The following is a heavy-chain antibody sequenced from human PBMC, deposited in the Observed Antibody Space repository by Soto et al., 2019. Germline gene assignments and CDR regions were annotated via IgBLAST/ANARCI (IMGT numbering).Heavy chain of an antibody. CDR2: ISGSGGST. Sequence: HPGGSLRLSCSASGFTLSSYAMSWVRQAPGKGLEWVSAISGSGGSTYYADSVKGRFTISRDNSKNTLYLQMNSLRAEDTAVYYCAKVGSGSGWSKDYWGQGTLVTVSS. D-gene: IGHD6-19*01. V-gene: IGHV3-23*01. CDR3: AKVGSGSGWSKDY. J-gene: IGHJ4*02. CDR1: GFTLSSYA.